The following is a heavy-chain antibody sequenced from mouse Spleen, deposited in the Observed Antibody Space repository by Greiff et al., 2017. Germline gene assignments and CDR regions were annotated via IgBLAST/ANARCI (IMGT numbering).Heavy chain of an antibody. V-gene: IGHV8-12*01. J-gene: IGHJ3*01. CDR2: IYWDDDK. CDR1: GFSLSTSGMG. Sequence: QVTLKVSGPGILQPSQTLSLTCSFSGFSLSTSGMGVSWIRQPSGKGLEWLAHIYWDDDKRYNPSLKSRLKISKDTSRNQVFLKITSVDTADTATYYCARRSGAWFAYWGQGTLVTVSA. D-gene: IGHD4-1*01. CDR3: ARRSGAWFAY.